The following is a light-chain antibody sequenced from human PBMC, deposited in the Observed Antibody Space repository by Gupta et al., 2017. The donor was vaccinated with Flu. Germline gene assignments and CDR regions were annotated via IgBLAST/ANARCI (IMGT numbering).Light chain of an antibody. CDR2: ENN. V-gene: IGLV1-51*02. J-gene: IGLJ1*01. Sequence: QSVLTQPPSVSAAPGQKVTISCSGSSSNIGNNYVSWYQQLPGTAPKLLIYENNKRPSGIPDRFSGSKSGTSATLGITGLQTGDEADYYFGTWDSSLSAEVFGTGTKVTVL. CDR3: GTWDSSLSAEV. CDR1: SSNIGNNY.